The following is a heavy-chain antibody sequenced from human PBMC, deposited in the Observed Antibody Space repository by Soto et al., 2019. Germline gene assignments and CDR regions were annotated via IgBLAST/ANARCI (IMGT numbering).Heavy chain of an antibody. CDR2: IYYNVNT. Sequence: LSLTCTVSGGSISSYYWSWIRQPPGKGLEWIGYIYYNVNTNFNPSLKSRVTLSVDTSKNQFSLKLSSVTAADTAVYYCAGYSSSWYRHFEYWGLGTLVTVSS. CDR1: GGSISSYY. J-gene: IGHJ4*02. V-gene: IGHV4-59*01. D-gene: IGHD6-13*01. CDR3: AGYSSSWYRHFEY.